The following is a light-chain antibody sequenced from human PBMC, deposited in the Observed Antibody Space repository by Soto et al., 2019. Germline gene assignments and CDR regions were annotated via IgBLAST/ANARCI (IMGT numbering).Light chain of an antibody. CDR3: QQYGSSPWT. CDR1: QRVSSRN. J-gene: IGKJ1*01. CDR2: GTS. V-gene: IGKV3-20*01. Sequence: ETVLTQSPGTLSLSPGERATLSCRASQRVSSRNLAWYQQKPGQAPRLLMYGTSSRATGIPDRFSGSGSGTDFTLTISRLQPEDSAVYYCQQYGSSPWTFGQGTKVEIK.